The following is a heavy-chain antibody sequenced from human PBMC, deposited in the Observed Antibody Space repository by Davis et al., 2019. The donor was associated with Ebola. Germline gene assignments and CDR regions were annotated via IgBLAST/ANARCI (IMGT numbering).Heavy chain of an antibody. V-gene: IGHV1-18*04. Sequence: ASVKVSCKASGYTFSSYAIAWVRQAPGQGLEWIGWISAYNGRTNYAPKLQGRVTLTTEKSTSTAYMELRSLRSDDTAVYYCGRDLFGHYSPWNWFDLWGQGTLVTVSS. CDR3: GRDLFGHYSPWNWFDL. CDR1: GYTFSSYA. D-gene: IGHD2-21*01. J-gene: IGHJ5*02. CDR2: ISAYNGRT.